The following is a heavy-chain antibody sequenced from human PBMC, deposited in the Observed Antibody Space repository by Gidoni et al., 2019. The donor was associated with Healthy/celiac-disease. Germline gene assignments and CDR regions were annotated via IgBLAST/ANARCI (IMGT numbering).Heavy chain of an antibody. CDR2: IKSKTDGGTT. Sequence: EVQLVASGGGLVKPGGSLRLACEASGFTFINAWMSWVRQAPGKGLEWVVRIKSKTDGGTTDYAAPVKGRFTILRDDSKNTLYLQMNSLKTEDTAVYYWTTDRSGPNYYYMDVWGKGTPVTVSS. V-gene: IGHV3-15*01. J-gene: IGHJ6*03. CDR3: TTDRSGPNYYYMDV. CDR1: GFTFINAW. D-gene: IGHD6-25*01.